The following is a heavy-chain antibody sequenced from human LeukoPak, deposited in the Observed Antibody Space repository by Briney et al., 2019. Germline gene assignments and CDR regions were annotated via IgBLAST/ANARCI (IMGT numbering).Heavy chain of an antibody. CDR2: TKEDGSEK. D-gene: IGHD3-10*01. Sequence: GGSLRLSCAASGFTLSSYWMSWVRQAPGKGLEWVANTKEDGSEKCYVDSVKGRFTISRDNAQNSVYLHMNSLTAEDTALYYCARDWVAGVPFDAFDIWGQGTMVSVSS. V-gene: IGHV3-7*03. CDR1: GFTLSSYW. J-gene: IGHJ3*02. CDR3: ARDWVAGVPFDAFDI.